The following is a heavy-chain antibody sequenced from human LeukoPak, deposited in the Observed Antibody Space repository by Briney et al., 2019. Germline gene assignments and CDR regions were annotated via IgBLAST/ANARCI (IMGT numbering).Heavy chain of an antibody. D-gene: IGHD5-18*01. CDR3: ARARYNYGSNWFDP. V-gene: IGHV1-2*02. CDR1: GYTFTGYY. J-gene: IGHJ5*02. CDR2: INPNSGGT. Sequence: ASVKVSCKASGYTFTGYYMHWVRQAPGQGLEWMGWINPNSGGTNYAQKFQGRVTMTRDTSISTAYMELSRPRSDDTAVYYCARARYNYGSNWFDPWGQGTLVTVSS.